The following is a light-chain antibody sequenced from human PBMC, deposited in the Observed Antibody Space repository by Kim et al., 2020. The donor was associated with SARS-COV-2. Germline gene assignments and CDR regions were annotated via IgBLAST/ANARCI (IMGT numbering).Light chain of an antibody. CDR1: STDIGAYEY. CDR2: DVN. CDR3: TSHSSTNTLL. V-gene: IGLV2-14*03. J-gene: IGLJ1*01. Sequence: GQSIAVSCTGTSTDIGAYEYVCWYQQHPGRAPKLLMWDVNNRPSGISDRFSGSKSGNTASLTISGLQTEDEADYYCTSHSSTNTLLFGTGTKVTVL.